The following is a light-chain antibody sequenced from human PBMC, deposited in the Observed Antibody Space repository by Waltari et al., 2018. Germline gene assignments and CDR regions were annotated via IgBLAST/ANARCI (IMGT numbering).Light chain of an antibody. CDR2: EVS. CDR3: SSYTSSSRV. J-gene: IGLJ1*01. V-gene: IGLV2-14*01. Sequence: QSALTQPASVSGSPGQSITISCTGPSSHVGGYNYVSWYQQPPGKAPKLMISEVSNRPSGVSNRFSGSKSGNTASLTISGLQAEDEADYYCSSYTSSSRVFGTGTKVTVL. CDR1: SSHVGGYNY.